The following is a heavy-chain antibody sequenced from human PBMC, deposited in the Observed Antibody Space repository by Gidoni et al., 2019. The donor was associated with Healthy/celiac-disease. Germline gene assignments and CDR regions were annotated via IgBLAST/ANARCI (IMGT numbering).Heavy chain of an antibody. CDR2: IYQTRST. J-gene: IGHJ3*02. V-gene: IGHV4-30-2*01. CDR1: CRSLSSGGSS. D-gene: IGHD1-7*01. Sequence: QLQLQESGSGLVKPSHTLSLTRAVPCRSLSSGGSSWSWIRQPPGKGLEWIGYIYQTRSTYYNPSLKSRVTISVERAKNQLSLKLSSVTAADTAVYYCATYGNYKHAFDIWGQGTMVTVSS. CDR3: ATYGNYKHAFDI.